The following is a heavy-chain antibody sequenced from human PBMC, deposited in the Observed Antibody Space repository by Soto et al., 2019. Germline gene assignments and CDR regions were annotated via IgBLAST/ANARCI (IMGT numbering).Heavy chain of an antibody. CDR2: IKSKTDGDTT. V-gene: IGHV3-15*07. J-gene: IGHJ3*02. D-gene: IGHD3-10*01. Sequence: EVQLVESGGGLVKPGGSLRLSCAASGFTFSNAWMNWVRQAPGKGLEWVARIKSKTDGDTTDYAAAVKGRFTISRDHSQNTLHLQTDSSATYCTAVYYCSKDRWVVVAGDAFDIWGQGTMVTVSS. CDR1: GFTFSNAW. CDR3: SKDRWVVVAGDAFDI.